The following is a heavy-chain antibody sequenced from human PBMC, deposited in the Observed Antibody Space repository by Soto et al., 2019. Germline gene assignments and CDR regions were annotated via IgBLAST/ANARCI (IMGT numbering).Heavy chain of an antibody. CDR3: MRQLGVDADNWFHP. CDR1: GYTFTSYW. Sequence: LGASLKISCVASGYTFTSYWIGWVRQMPGKGLEWMGIIYPGDSDTRYSPSFRGQVTISADKSISTAYLQWSSLKASDTAMYYCMRQLGVDADNWFHPWGQGTQVTVSS. J-gene: IGHJ5*02. V-gene: IGHV5-51*01. CDR2: IYPGDSDT. D-gene: IGHD2-8*01.